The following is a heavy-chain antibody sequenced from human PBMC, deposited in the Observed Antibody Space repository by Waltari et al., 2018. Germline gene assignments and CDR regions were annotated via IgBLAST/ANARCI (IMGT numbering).Heavy chain of an antibody. V-gene: IGHV4-34*01. CDR1: GGSFSGYY. J-gene: IGHJ6*03. Sequence: QVQLQQWGAGLLKPSETLSLTCAVYGGSFSGYYWSWIRQPPGKGLEWIGEINHSGSTNYTPSLKSRVTISVDTSKNQFSLKLNSVTAADTAVYYCAGGRRRYYYMDVWGKGTTVTVSS. CDR3: AGGRRRYYYMDV. CDR2: INHSGST.